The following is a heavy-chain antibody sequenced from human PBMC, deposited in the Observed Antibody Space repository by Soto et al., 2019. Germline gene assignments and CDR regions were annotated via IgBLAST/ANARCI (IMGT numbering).Heavy chain of an antibody. CDR3: ARDHIVLVPAARGYYYYGMDV. V-gene: IGHV3-7*01. CDR1: GFTFSSYW. D-gene: IGHD2-2*01. J-gene: IGHJ6*02. Sequence: TGGSLRLSCAASGFTFSSYWMSWVRQAPGKGLEWVANIKQDGSEKYYVDSVKGRFTISRDNAKNSLYLQMNSLRAEDTAVYYCARDHIVLVPAARGYYYYGMDVWGQGTTVTVSS. CDR2: IKQDGSEK.